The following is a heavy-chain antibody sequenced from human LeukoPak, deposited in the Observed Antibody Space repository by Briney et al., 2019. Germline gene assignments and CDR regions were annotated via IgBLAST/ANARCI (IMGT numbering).Heavy chain of an antibody. J-gene: IGHJ3*02. CDR1: GGSFSGYY. Sequence: SETLSLTCAVYGGSFSGYYWSWIRQPPGKGLEWIGEINHSGSTNYNPSLESRVTISVDTSKNQFSLKLSSVTAADTAVYYCASAHNYDILTGYDAFDIWGQGTMVTVSS. CDR2: INHSGST. V-gene: IGHV4-34*01. CDR3: ASAHNYDILTGYDAFDI. D-gene: IGHD3-9*01.